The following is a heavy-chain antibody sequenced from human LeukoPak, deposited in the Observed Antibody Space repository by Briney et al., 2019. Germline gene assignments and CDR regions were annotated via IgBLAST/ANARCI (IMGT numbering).Heavy chain of an antibody. V-gene: IGHV1-2*02. J-gene: IGHJ4*02. CDR3: ARSPIGASAY. Sequence: ASVKVSCYPSGYTFTDSYIHWVRQAPAVGLQWMGWINLSNGDTHYAEVFQGRVTMTRDTSIRTAYMELTGLTTDDTAVYYCARSPIGASAYWGRGTLVTVSS. D-gene: IGHD3-10*01. CDR2: INLSNGDT. CDR1: GYTFTDSY.